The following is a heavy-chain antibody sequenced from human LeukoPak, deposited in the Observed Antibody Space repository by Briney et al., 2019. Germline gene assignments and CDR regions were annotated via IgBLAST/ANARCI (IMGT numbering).Heavy chain of an antibody. V-gene: IGHV5-51*01. CDR1: GYSFSSYW. J-gene: IGHJ4*02. CDR2: SYLGYSDT. CDR3: ARRRAVAGTYYFYS. D-gene: IGHD6-19*01. Sequence: PGEALKISCKGSGYSFSSYWIAWVRQMPGKGLEWMVISYLGYSDTSYSPSFQGQVTISADKSISPVYMQWSRLKASATAMYYCARRRAVAGTYYFYSWGQGTLVTVSS.